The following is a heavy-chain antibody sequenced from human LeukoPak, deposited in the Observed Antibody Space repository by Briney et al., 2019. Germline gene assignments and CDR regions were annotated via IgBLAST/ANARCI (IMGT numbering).Heavy chain of an antibody. CDR1: GGSFSGYY. CDR2: INHSGST. V-gene: IGHV4-34*01. D-gene: IGHD3-10*01. CDR3: ARGYGPGTPPLFDY. J-gene: IGHJ4*02. Sequence: SETLSLTCAVYGGSFSGYYWSWIRQPPGKGLEWIGEINHSGSTNYNPPLKSRVTISVDTSKNQFSLKLSSVTAADTAVYYCARGYGPGTPPLFDYWGQGTLVTVSS.